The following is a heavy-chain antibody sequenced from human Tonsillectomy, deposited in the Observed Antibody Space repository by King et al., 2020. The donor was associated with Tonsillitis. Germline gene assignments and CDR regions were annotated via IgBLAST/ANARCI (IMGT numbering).Heavy chain of an antibody. D-gene: IGHD3-10*01. CDR1: GGSISSYY. V-gene: IGHV4-4*07. J-gene: IGHJ4*02. CDR3: ARDWDYGSGSASLDY. CDR2: IYTSGST. Sequence: QLQESGPGLVKPSETLSLTCTVSGGSISSYYWSWIRQPAGKGLEWIGRIYTSGSTNYNPSLNSRVTMSVDTAKNQFSLKLSSVTAADTAVYYCARDWDYGSGSASLDYWGQGTLVTVSS.